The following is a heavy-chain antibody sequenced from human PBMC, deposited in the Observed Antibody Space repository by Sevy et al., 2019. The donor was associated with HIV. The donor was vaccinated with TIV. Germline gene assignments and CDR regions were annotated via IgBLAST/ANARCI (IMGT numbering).Heavy chain of an antibody. V-gene: IGHV3-23*01. D-gene: IGHD2-8*01. CDR3: AREGCTKPHDY. Sequence: GGSPRLSCAASGFTFSKYSMSWVRQPPGKGLEWVSTLSFGCGEINYADSVKGRFTISRDISKSSVYLQMNNLRPEDTAVYYCAREGCTKPHDYWGQGTLVTVS. J-gene: IGHJ4*02. CDR1: GFTFSKYS. CDR2: LSFGCGEI.